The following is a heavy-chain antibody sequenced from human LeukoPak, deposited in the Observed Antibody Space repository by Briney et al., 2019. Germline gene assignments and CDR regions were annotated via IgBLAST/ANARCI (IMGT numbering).Heavy chain of an antibody. CDR3: ARDRDSGGDY. D-gene: IGHD3-10*01. Sequence: ASETLSLTCTVSGYSISSGYYWGWIRQPPGKGLEWIGSIYHSGSTYYNPSLKSRVTISVDTSKNQFSLKLSSVTAADTAVYYCARDRDSGGDYWGQGTLVTVSS. V-gene: IGHV4-38-2*02. J-gene: IGHJ4*02. CDR1: GYSISSGYY. CDR2: IYHSGST.